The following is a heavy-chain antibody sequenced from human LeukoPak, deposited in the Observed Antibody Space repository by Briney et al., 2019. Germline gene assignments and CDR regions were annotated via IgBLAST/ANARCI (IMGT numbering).Heavy chain of an antibody. J-gene: IGHJ4*02. D-gene: IGHD4-17*01. CDR1: EFTVSFDY. CDR3: ARAAYGDYFDY. Sequence: PGGSLRLSCAASEFTVSFDYMSWVRQAPGKGLEWVSIIYTGGSTYYADSVKGRFTISRDNSKNTLYLQMSSLRAEDTAVFYCARAAYGDYFDYWGRGTLVTVSS. V-gene: IGHV3-66*01. CDR2: IYTGGST.